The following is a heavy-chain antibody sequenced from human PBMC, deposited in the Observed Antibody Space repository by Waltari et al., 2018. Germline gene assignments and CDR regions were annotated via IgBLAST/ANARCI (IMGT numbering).Heavy chain of an antibody. Sequence: QVQLQESGPGLVKHSETLSLTCAVSGYSISSGYYWVWIRQPPGKGLEWIGSLHHSGSTDYNPSLRSRVTISVDTSKNQFSLKLSSVTAADTAVHYCARAVRCSGGSCESHYMDVWGKGTTVTVSS. J-gene: IGHJ6*03. V-gene: IGHV4-38-2*01. CDR2: LHHSGST. CDR1: GYSISSGYY. D-gene: IGHD2-15*01. CDR3: ARAVRCSGGSCESHYMDV.